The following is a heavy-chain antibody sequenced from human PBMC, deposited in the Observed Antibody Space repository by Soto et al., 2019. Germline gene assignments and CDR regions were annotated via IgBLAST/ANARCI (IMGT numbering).Heavy chain of an antibody. Sequence: SVKVSCKASGGTFSSYSISWVRQAPGQGLEWMGGIIPIFGTANYAQKFQGRVTITADKSTSTAYMELSSLRSEDTAVYYCARFCGHGGDCYSGDAIDIWGQGTMVTVSS. CDR2: IIPIFGTA. CDR1: GGTFSSYS. J-gene: IGHJ3*02. CDR3: ARFCGHGGDCYSGDAIDI. D-gene: IGHD2-21*02. V-gene: IGHV1-69*06.